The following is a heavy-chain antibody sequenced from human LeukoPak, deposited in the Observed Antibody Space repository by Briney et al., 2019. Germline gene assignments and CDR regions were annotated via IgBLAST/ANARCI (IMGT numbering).Heavy chain of an antibody. Sequence: GGSLRLSCAASGFTFSSYGMHWVRQAPGKGLEWVAVIWYDGSNKYYADSVKGRFTISRDNSKNTPYLQMNSLRAEDTAVYYCAATTVTTFDYWGQGTLVTVSS. CDR3: AATTVTTFDY. CDR1: GFTFSSYG. J-gene: IGHJ4*02. D-gene: IGHD4-17*01. CDR2: IWYDGSNK. V-gene: IGHV3-33*01.